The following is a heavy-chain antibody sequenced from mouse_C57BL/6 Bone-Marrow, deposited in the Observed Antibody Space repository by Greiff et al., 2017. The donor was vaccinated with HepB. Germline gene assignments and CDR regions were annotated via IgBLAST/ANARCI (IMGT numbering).Heavy chain of an antibody. V-gene: IGHV1-64*01. CDR2: IHPNSGST. CDR3: ATLYYEYYFDY. D-gene: IGHD1-1*01. CDR1: GYTFTSYW. Sequence: QVQLQQPGAELVKPGASVKLSCKASGYTFTSYWMHWVKQRPGQGLEWIGMIHPNSGSTNYNEKFKSKATLTVDKSSITAYMQLSSLTSEDSAVYYCATLYYEYYFDYWGQGTTLTVSS. J-gene: IGHJ2*01.